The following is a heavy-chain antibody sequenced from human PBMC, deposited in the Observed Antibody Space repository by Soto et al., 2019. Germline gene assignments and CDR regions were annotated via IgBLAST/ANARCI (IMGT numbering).Heavy chain of an antibody. CDR1: GYTFTTYG. V-gene: IGHV1-18*01. Sequence: QVHLVQSGAEVKKPGASVKVSCKGFGYTFTTYGITWVRQAPGQGLEWMGWISAHNGNTNYAQKLQGRVTVTRDTSTSPAYMELRSLRSDDTAVYYCARGRYGDYWGQGALVTASS. J-gene: IGHJ4*02. D-gene: IGHD1-1*01. CDR3: ARGRYGDY. CDR2: ISAHNGNT.